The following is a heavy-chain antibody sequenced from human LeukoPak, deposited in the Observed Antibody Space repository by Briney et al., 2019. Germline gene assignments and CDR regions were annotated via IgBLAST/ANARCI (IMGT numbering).Heavy chain of an antibody. J-gene: IGHJ6*03. CDR3: ARVGGYSYGFLNLGTEYYYMDV. Sequence: PSETLSLTCTVSGGSISSSSYYWGWIRQPPGKGLEWFGSIYYSGSTYYNPSLKSRVTISVDTSKNQFSLKLSSVTAADTAVYYCARVGGYSYGFLNLGTEYYYMDVWGKGTTVTISS. D-gene: IGHD5-18*01. CDR1: GGSISSSSYY. CDR2: IYYSGST. V-gene: IGHV4-39*07.